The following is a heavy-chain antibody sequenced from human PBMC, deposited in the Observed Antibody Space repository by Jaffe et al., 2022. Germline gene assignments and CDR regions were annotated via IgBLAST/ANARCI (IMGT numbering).Heavy chain of an antibody. CDR3: AKGAESKDIVVVVATNFWFDP. V-gene: IGHV3-23*01. Sequence: EVQLLESGGGLVQPGGSLRLSCAASGFTFSSYAMSWVRQAPGKGLEWVSAISGSGGSTYYADSVKGRFTISRDNSKNTLYLQMNSLRAEDTAVYYCAKGAESKDIVVVVATNFWFDPWGQGTLVTVSS. J-gene: IGHJ5*02. D-gene: IGHD2-15*01. CDR2: ISGSGGST. CDR1: GFTFSSYA.